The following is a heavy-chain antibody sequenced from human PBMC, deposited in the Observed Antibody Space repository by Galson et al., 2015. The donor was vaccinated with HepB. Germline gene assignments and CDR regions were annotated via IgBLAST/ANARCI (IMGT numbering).Heavy chain of an antibody. Sequence: SLRLSCAASGFTFSTYVMSWVRQAPGKGLEWVSGISGSGITTYYADSLKGRFTISRDNSKNTLYLQMSSLRAEDTAVYYCAKVLAGKWLQRVFFFDHWGQGTLVTVSS. V-gene: IGHV3-23*01. CDR2: ISGSGITT. D-gene: IGHD5-24*01. CDR1: GFTFSTYV. CDR3: AKVLAGKWLQRVFFFDH. J-gene: IGHJ4*02.